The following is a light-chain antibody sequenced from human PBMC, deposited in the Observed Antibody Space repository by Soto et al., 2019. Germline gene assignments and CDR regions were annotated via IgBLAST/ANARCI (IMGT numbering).Light chain of an antibody. J-gene: IGLJ2*01. CDR3: SSYAGSKNYVV. CDR1: SSDVGGHNY. V-gene: IGLV2-8*01. CDR2: EVT. Sequence: QSALTQPPSASGSPGQSVTISCTGTSSDVGGHNYVSWYQQQPGKAPRLMIYEVTKRPSGVPDRFSGSKSGNTASLTVSGLQAEDEADYYCSSYAGSKNYVVFGGGTQLTVL.